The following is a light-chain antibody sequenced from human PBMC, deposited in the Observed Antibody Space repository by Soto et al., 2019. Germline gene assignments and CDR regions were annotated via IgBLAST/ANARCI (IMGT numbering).Light chain of an antibody. V-gene: IGLV2-14*01. CDR2: EVS. J-gene: IGLJ1*01. CDR1: SSDVGGYNY. Sequence: QSVLTQPASVSGSPGQSITISCTGTSSDVGGYNYVSWYQQHPGKAPKLMIYEVSNRPSGVSNRFSGSKSGNTASLTISGLQAEDEVDYYCSSYTSSSTRYFFGTGTKVTVL. CDR3: SSYTSSSTRYF.